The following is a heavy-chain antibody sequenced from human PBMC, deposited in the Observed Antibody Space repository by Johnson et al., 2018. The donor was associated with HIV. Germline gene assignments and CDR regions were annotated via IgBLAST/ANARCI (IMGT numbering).Heavy chain of an antibody. CDR2: ISYDGSNK. V-gene: IGHV3-30*03. CDR1: GFTFDDYG. J-gene: IGHJ3*02. CDR3: ARASAATKGNAFDI. D-gene: IGHD1-26*01. Sequence: QVQLVESGGGVVQPGRSLRLSCAASGFTFDDYGMSWVRQAPGKGLEWVAVISYDGSNKYYADSVKGRFTISRDNSRNTLSLQMISLRAEDTALYYCARASAATKGNAFDIWGQGTMVTVSS.